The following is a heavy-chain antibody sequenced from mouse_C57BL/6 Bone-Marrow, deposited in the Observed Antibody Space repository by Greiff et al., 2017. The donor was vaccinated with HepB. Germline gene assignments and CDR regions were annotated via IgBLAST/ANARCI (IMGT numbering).Heavy chain of an antibody. V-gene: IGHV5-4*03. D-gene: IGHD1-1*01. CDR1: GFTFSSYA. Sequence: EVKLVESGGGLVKPGGSLKLSCAASGFTFSSYAMSWVRQTPEKRLEWVATISDGGSYTYYPDNVKGRFTISRDNATNNLYLQMSHLKSEDTAMYYCASDYYGSHWYFDVWGTGTTVTV. J-gene: IGHJ1*03. CDR3: ASDYYGSHWYFDV. CDR2: ISDGGSYT.